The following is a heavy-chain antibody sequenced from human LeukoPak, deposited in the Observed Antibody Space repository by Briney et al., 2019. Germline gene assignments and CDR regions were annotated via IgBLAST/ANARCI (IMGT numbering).Heavy chain of an antibody. CDR1: GFTFSGHW. V-gene: IGHV3-7*01. CDR3: TRDRSRAEDD. Sequence: GGSLRLSCAASGFTFSGHWMSWVRQAPGKGLEWVANINQGGSDKYYVDSVKGRFTISRDNANNLLYLQMNSLRGEDTAVYYCTRDRSRAEDDWGQGTLVTVSS. J-gene: IGHJ4*02. CDR2: INQGGSDK. D-gene: IGHD1-14*01.